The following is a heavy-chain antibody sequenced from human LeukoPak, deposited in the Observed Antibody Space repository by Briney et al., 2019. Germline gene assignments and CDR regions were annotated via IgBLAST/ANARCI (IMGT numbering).Heavy chain of an antibody. V-gene: IGHV4-4*07. CDR1: GGSISTYY. CDR3: ARDGYYGSGSPSPYMDV. J-gene: IGHJ6*03. Sequence: PSETLSLTCTVSGGSISTYYWSWIRQPAGKGLEWIGRIYTSGSTNYNPSLKSRVTMSVDTSKNQFPLKLSSVTAADTAVYYCARDGYYGSGSPSPYMDVWGKGTTVTISS. D-gene: IGHD3-10*01. CDR2: IYTSGST.